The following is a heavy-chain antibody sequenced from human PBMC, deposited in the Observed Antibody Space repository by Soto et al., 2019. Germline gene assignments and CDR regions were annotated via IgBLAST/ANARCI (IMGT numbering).Heavy chain of an antibody. D-gene: IGHD6-13*01. CDR3: IWQQDFYYGRAV. V-gene: IGHV3-15*07. CDR1: GFSFSPAW. Sequence: EVQLVECGGGLVTPGGSLTLSCAASGFSFSPAWMNWVRQAPGKGLEWVGLIKSKGGGGTADYAAPVKGRFIISRDDSKNTIYLQMNSLKPEDTALYYCIWQQDFYYGRAVWGRGTTVTVSS. CDR2: IKSKGGGGTA. J-gene: IGHJ6*02.